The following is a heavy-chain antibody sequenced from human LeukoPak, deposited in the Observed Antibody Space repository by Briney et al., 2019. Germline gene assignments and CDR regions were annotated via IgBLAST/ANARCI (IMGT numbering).Heavy chain of an antibody. D-gene: IGHD3-16*01. Sequence: GESLKISCKGSGYSFTSYWIGWVRQMPGKSLDWMGIIYPGDSDTRYSPSFQGQVTISADKSISTAYLQWSSLKASDTAMYYCARGPPGSTNWFDPWGQGTLVTVSS. CDR3: ARGPPGSTNWFDP. CDR2: IYPGDSDT. CDR1: GYSFTSYW. J-gene: IGHJ5*02. V-gene: IGHV5-51*01.